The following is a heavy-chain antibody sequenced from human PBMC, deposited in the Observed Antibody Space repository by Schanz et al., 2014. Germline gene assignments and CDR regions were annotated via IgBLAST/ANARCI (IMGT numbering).Heavy chain of an antibody. CDR1: GYTFTVYY. CDR2: LSPYSGDA. V-gene: IGHV1-2*06. J-gene: IGHJ6*02. Sequence: QVQLVQSGAEVKKPGASVKVSCKASGYTFTVYYIHWVRQAPGQGLEWMGRLSPYSGDAGFAQKFQGRVTTTRDTSISTAYMELSSLSSDDTAVYYCARGLRLRYFDSYYGMDVWGQGTTVTVSS. CDR3: ARGLRLRYFDSYYGMDV. D-gene: IGHD3-9*01.